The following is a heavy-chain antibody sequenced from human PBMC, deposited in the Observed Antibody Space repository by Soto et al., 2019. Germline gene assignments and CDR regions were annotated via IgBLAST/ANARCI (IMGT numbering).Heavy chain of an antibody. CDR1: GGSISSYY. CDR2: IYYSGST. Sequence: PSETLSLTCTVSGGSISSYYWSWIRQPPGKGLEWIGYIYYSGSTNYNPSLKSRVTISVDTSKNQFSLKLSSVTAADTAVYYCARHGDRLRVVTDYYFDYWGQGTLVTVPQ. D-gene: IGHD2-21*02. V-gene: IGHV4-59*08. J-gene: IGHJ4*02. CDR3: ARHGDRLRVVTDYYFDY.